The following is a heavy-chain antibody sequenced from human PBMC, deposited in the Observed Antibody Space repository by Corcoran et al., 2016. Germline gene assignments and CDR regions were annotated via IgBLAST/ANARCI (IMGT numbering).Heavy chain of an antibody. J-gene: IGHJ5*02. D-gene: IGHD3-3*01. CDR3: ARERIVTYYDFHRSGRFDP. Sequence: QLQLQESGPGLVKPSETLSLTCTVSGGSISSSSYYWGWIRQPPGKGLEWIGSIYYSGSTYYTPSLKSRVTISVDTSKNQFSLKLSSVTAADTAVYYCARERIVTYYDFHRSGRFDPWGQGTLVTVSS. CDR1: GGSISSSSYY. CDR2: IYYSGST. V-gene: IGHV4-39*01.